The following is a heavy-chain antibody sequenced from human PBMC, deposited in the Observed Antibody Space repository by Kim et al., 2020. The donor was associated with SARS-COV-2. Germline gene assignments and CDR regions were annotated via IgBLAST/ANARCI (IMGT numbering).Heavy chain of an antibody. Sequence: GESLKISCETSGYSFSNYWIAWVRQVPGRGLEWMGIIYPGDSDARNSPSFQGQVTISVDKSINTAYLQWSSLRASDTAMYYCARALVAAGSFDYWGQGTLVTVSS. J-gene: IGHJ4*02. V-gene: IGHV5-51*01. CDR2: IYPGDSDA. CDR3: ARALVAAGSFDY. CDR1: GYSFSNYW. D-gene: IGHD6-13*01.